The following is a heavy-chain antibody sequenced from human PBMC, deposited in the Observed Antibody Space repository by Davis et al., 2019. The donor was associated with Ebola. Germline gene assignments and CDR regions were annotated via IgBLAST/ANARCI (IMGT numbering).Heavy chain of an antibody. CDR1: GFTVSSNY. V-gene: IGHV3-53*01. Sequence: PGGSLRLSCAASGFTVSSNYMSWVRQAPGKGLEWVSVIYSGGSTYYADSVKGRFTISRDNSKNTLYLQMNSLRAEDTAVYYCAKGSLYGSRSITAGMDVWGQGTTVTVSS. CDR3: AKGSLYGSRSITAGMDV. D-gene: IGHD4-17*01. J-gene: IGHJ6*02. CDR2: IYSGGST.